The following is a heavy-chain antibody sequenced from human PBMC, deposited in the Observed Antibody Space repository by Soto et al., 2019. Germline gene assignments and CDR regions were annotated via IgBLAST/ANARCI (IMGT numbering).Heavy chain of an antibody. Sequence: QVQLQESGPGLVKPSETLSLTCTVSGGSISSYYWSWIRQPPGKGLEWIGYIYYSGSTNYNPSLNSRVTISVDTSKNQFSLKLSSVTAADTAVYYCARDQVSYYYYYMDVWGKGTTVTVSS. CDR1: GGSISSYY. CDR3: ARDQVSYYYYYMDV. V-gene: IGHV4-59*01. CDR2: IYYSGST. J-gene: IGHJ6*03.